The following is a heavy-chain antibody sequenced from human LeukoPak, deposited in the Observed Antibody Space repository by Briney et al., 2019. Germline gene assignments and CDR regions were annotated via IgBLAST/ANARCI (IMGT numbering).Heavy chain of an antibody. Sequence: ASVKVSCKASGGTFSSYAISWVRQAPGQGLEWMGGIIPIFGTANYAQKFQGRVTITADKSTSTAYMELSSLRAEDTAVYYCARDPGIAAAGTVGYFDYWGQGTLVTVSS. D-gene: IGHD6-13*01. CDR3: ARDPGIAAAGTVGYFDY. J-gene: IGHJ4*02. CDR2: IIPIFGTA. V-gene: IGHV1-69*06. CDR1: GGTFSSYA.